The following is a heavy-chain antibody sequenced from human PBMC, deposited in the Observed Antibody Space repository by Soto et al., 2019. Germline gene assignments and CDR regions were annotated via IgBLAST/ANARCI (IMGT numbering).Heavy chain of an antibody. CDR3: ASLFYYDSSGFHYFFDY. V-gene: IGHV4-39*01. CDR2: IYYSGST. Sequence: SETLSLTCTVPGGSISTSSHYWGWIRQPPGKGLEWIGYIYYSGSTYYNPSLKSRVTISVDTSKSQFSLKLSSVTAADTAVYYCASLFYYDSSGFHYFFDYWGQGTLVTVSS. CDR1: GGSISTSSHY. J-gene: IGHJ4*02. D-gene: IGHD3-22*01.